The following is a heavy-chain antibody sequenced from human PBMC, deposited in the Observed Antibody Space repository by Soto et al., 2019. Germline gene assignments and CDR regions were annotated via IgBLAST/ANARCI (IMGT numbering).Heavy chain of an antibody. J-gene: IGHJ6*03. Sequence: SETLSLTCTVSGGSISSSSYYWGWIRQPPGKGLEWIGSIYYSGSTYYNPSLKSRVTISVDTSKNQFSLKLSSVTAADTAVYYCARQNTAQKYYYYYYMDVWGKGTTVTVSS. CDR2: IYYSGST. CDR3: ARQNTAQKYYYYYYMDV. V-gene: IGHV4-39*01. D-gene: IGHD2-2*02. CDR1: GGSISSSSYY.